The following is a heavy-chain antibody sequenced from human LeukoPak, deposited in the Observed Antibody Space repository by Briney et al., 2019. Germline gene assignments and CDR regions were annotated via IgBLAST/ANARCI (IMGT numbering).Heavy chain of an antibody. D-gene: IGHD6-13*01. CDR3: ATISGTWYVAC. J-gene: IGHJ4*02. CDR2: IYHSGST. Sequence: SETLSLTCAVSGYSISSGYYWGWIRPPPGKGLECIGNIYHSGSTYYNSSLKSRVTISVDTSKNQFSLNLSSVTAADTALYYCATISGTWYVACWGQGTLVTVSS. CDR1: GYSISSGYY. V-gene: IGHV4-38-2*01.